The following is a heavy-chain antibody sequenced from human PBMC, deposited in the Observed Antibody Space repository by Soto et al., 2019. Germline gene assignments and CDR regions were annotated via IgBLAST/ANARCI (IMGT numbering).Heavy chain of an antibody. CDR2: INPNSGGT. Sequence: ASGKVSCKASGYTFTGYYMHWVRQAPGQGLEWMGWINPNSGGTNYAQKFQGWVTMTRDTSVSTAYMELSRLRSDDTAVYYCARELRPSYGGNPYDAFDIWGQGTMVTVSS. V-gene: IGHV1-2*04. CDR3: ARELRPSYGGNPYDAFDI. CDR1: GYTFTGYY. D-gene: IGHD4-17*01. J-gene: IGHJ3*02.